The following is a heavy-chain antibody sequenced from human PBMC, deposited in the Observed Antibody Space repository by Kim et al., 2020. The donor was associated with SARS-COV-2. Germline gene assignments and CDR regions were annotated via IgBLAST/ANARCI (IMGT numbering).Heavy chain of an antibody. CDR3: ARGGTWIQLWWGHWYFDL. D-gene: IGHD5-18*01. J-gene: IGHJ2*01. Sequence: SETLSLTCAVYGGSFSGYYWSWIRQPPGKGLEWIGEINHSGSTNYNPSLKSRVTISVDTSKNQFSLKLSSVTAADTAVYYCARGGTWIQLWWGHWYFDLWGRGTLVTVSS. V-gene: IGHV4-34*01. CDR1: GGSFSGYY. CDR2: INHSGST.